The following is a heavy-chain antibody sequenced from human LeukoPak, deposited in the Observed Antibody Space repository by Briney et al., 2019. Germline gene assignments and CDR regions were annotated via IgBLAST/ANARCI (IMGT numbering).Heavy chain of an antibody. CDR2: INPNSGGT. Sequence: ASVKVSCKASGYTFTGYYMHWVRQAPGQGLEWMGWINPNSGGTNYAQKFQGRVTMTRDTSISTAYMELTRLRSDDTAVYYCASWAEYCSSTSCYENFDYWGQGTLVTVSS. J-gene: IGHJ4*02. CDR3: ASWAEYCSSTSCYENFDY. V-gene: IGHV1-2*02. D-gene: IGHD2-2*01. CDR1: GYTFTGYY.